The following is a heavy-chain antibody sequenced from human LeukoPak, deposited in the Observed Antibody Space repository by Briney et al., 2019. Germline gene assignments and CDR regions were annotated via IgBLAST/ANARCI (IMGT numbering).Heavy chain of an antibody. V-gene: IGHV4-61*01. CDR3: ARTTEGYCRSTSCYGFDYYYMDV. Sequence: SETLSLTCTVSGYSISSGYYWGWIRQPPGKGLEWIGYIYYSGSTNYNPSLKSRVTISVDTSKNQFSLKLRSVTAADTAVYYCARTTEGYCRSTSCYGFDYYYMDVWGKGTTVTISS. CDR1: GYSISSGYY. CDR2: IYYSGST. D-gene: IGHD2-2*01. J-gene: IGHJ6*03.